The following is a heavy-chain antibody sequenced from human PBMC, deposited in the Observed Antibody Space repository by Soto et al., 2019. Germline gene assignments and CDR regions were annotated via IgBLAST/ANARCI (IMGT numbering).Heavy chain of an antibody. CDR2: INSEGSST. Sequence: EVQLVESGGGLVQPGGSLRLSCAAAGFTFSNHWMHWVRQAPGRGLVWVSRINSEGSSTFYADSVKGRFTISRDNAKNTVYLQMNSLRGDDTGVYYCARGIQWRYAMDVWGQGTTVTVSS. J-gene: IGHJ6*02. CDR1: GFTFSNHW. CDR3: ARGIQWRYAMDV. D-gene: IGHD5-12*01. V-gene: IGHV3-74*01.